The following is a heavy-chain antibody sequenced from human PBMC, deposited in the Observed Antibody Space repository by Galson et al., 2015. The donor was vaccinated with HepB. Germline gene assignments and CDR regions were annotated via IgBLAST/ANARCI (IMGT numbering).Heavy chain of an antibody. CDR1: GFTFSSYG. V-gene: IGHV3-30*18. D-gene: IGHD3-10*01. Sequence: SLRLSCAASGFTFSSYGMHWVRQAPGKGLEWVAVISYDGSNKYYADSVKGRFTISRDNSKNTLYLQMNSLRAEDTAVYYCAKEGGSGSYYKAPLDYWGQGTLVTVSS. CDR2: ISYDGSNK. CDR3: AKEGGSGSYYKAPLDY. J-gene: IGHJ4*02.